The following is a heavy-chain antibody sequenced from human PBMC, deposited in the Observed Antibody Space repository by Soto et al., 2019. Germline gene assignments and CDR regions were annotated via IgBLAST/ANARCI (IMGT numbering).Heavy chain of an antibody. CDR3: ATFRGYSPDMDP. J-gene: IGHJ5*02. V-gene: IGHV3-23*01. CDR2: ISGSGGST. D-gene: IGHD3-22*01. Sequence: QPGGSLRLSCAASGFTFSSYAMSWVRQAPGKGLEWVSAISGSGGSTYYADSVKGRFTISRDNSKNTLYLQMNSLRAEDTAVYYCATFRGYSPDMDPWGQGTLVTVAS. CDR1: GFTFSSYA.